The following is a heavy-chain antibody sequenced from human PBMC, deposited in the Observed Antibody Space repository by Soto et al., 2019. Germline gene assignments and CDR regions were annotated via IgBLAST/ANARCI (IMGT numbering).Heavy chain of an antibody. CDR3: AREGGSSGGFDY. CDR1: GGSVSSGSYY. V-gene: IGHV4-61*01. Sequence: SETLSLTCTVSGGSVSSGSYYWSWIRHPPGKGLEWIGYIYYSGSTNYNPSLKSRVTISVDTSKNQFSLKLSSVTAADTAVYYCAREGGSSGGFDYWGQGTLVTVS. D-gene: IGHD6-19*01. J-gene: IGHJ4*02. CDR2: IYYSGST.